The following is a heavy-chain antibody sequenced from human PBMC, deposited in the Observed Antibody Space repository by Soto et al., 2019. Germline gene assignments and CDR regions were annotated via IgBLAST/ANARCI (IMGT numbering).Heavy chain of an antibody. V-gene: IGHV3-21*06. Sequence: GGSLRLSCAASGFTFTRYSMNWVRQAPGKGLEWGSSISSTTNYIYYGDSMKGRFTISRGNAKNSLYLEMNSLRAEDTAVYYCARESEDLTSNFDYWGQGTLVTVSS. J-gene: IGHJ4*02. CDR3: ARESEDLTSNFDY. CDR1: GFTFTRYS. CDR2: ISSTTNYI.